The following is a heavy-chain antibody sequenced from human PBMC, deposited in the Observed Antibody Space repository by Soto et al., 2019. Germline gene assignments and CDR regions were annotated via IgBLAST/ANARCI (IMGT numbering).Heavy chain of an antibody. CDR2: INPNSGGT. D-gene: IGHD2-21*01. J-gene: IGHJ5*02. CDR3: VRPYCGTNSCHDWFDP. V-gene: IGHV1-2*02. Sequence: ASVKVSCKASGYIFIDYYINWVRQAPGQGLEWMGWINPNSGGTKYAEQFQGRVTMTTDTSITTAYMELSGLRSDDTAVYYCVRPYCGTNSCHDWFDPWGQGTPVTVSS. CDR1: GYIFIDYY.